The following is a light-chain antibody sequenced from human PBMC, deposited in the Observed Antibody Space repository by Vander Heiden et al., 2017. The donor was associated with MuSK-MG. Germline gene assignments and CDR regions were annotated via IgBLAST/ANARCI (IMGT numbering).Light chain of an antibody. V-gene: IGKV1-39*01. CDR3: QQSDSTLLT. J-gene: IGKJ4*01. CDR1: QSISNF. CDR2: AAS. Sequence: DIQMTQSPSSLSASVGDRVTITCRASQSISNFLNWYQQKPGKAPNLLIYAASSLQSGVPSRFSGSRSGTDFTLTISNLQPEDFATYYCQQSDSTLLTFGGGTKVEIK.